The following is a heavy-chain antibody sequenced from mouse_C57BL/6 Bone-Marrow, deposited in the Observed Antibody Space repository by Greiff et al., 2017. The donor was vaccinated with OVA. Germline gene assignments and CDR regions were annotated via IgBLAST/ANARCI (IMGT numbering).Heavy chain of an antibody. CDR3: TRSYYSNSFDY. Sequence: QVQLKESGAELVRPGASVTLSCKASGYTFTDYEMHWVKQTPVHGLEWIGAIYPETGGTAYNQKFKGKAILTADKSSSTAYMELRSLTSEDSAVYYCTRSYYSNSFDYWGQGTTLTVSS. CDR2: IYPETGGT. V-gene: IGHV1-15*01. D-gene: IGHD2-5*01. CDR1: GYTFTDYE. J-gene: IGHJ2*01.